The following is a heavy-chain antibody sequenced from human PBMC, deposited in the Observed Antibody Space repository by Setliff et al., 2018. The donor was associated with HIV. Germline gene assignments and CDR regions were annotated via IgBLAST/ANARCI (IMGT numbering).Heavy chain of an antibody. CDR3: ARTGWAQLIQGAWFGP. V-gene: IGHV4-59*05. Sequence: SETLSLTCTVSGGSISTYYWNWIRQPPGKGLEWVGSISSSGGTSYSAASLKSRVTLSIDTSKNQFSLKLTSVTAADTAMYYCARTGWAQLIQGAWFGPWGQGVLVTVSS. J-gene: IGHJ5*02. CDR2: ISSSGGT. D-gene: IGHD2-8*01. CDR1: GGSISTYY.